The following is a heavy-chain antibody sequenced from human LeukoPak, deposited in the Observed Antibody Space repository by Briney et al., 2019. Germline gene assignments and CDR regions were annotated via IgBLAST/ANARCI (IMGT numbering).Heavy chain of an antibody. V-gene: IGHV3-74*01. CDR1: GFTFSTYA. CDR2: ISDDGGHT. J-gene: IGHJ4*02. CDR3: ARVTGGYNLVDY. Sequence: PGGSLRLSCAASGFTFSTYAMTWVRQAPGKGLEWVSRISDDGGHTFYADSVKGRFAMSRDNAKNTLFLQMNSLRAEDTALYYXARVTGGYNLVDYWGQGTLVTVSS. D-gene: IGHD5-24*01.